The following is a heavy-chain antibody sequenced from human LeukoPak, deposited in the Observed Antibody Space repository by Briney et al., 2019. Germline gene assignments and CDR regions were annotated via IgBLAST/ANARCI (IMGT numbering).Heavy chain of an antibody. CDR3: ASGRGTIITRIDY. CDR2: IYTSGSP. Sequence: SETLSLTCTVSGGSISSYDWSWIRQPAGKRLEWIGRIYTSGSPNYNPSLKSRLILSVDTSKNQFSLKLSSVTAADTAVYYCASGRGTIITRIDYWGRGTLVTVSS. CDR1: GGSISSYD. V-gene: IGHV4-4*07. D-gene: IGHD3-10*01. J-gene: IGHJ4*02.